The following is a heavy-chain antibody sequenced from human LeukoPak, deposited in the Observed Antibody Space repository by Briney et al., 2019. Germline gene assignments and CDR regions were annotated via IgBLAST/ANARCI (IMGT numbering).Heavy chain of an antibody. CDR1: GYSFTSYW. D-gene: IGHD3-22*01. V-gene: IGHV5-51*01. CDR2: IYPDDSDT. CDR3: ARRPWDYYDSSGQAFDI. Sequence: GESLKISCKGSGYSFTSYWIGWVRQMPGKGLEWMGIIYPDDSDTRYSPSFQGQVTISADKSISTAYLQWSSLKASDTAMYYCARRPWDYYDSSGQAFDIWGQGTMVTVSS. J-gene: IGHJ3*02.